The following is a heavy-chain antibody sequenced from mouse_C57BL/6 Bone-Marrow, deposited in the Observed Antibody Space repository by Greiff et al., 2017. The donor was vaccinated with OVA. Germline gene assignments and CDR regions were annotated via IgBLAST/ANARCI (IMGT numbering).Heavy chain of an antibody. D-gene: IGHD2-3*01. J-gene: IGHJ3*01. CDR3: ARGGYDGLFAY. CDR1: GYTFTDYY. Sequence: VQLQQSGPGLVQPGASVKISCKASGYTFTDYYMNWVQQSHGKSLEWIGDISPNNGGTSYTQKFKGRATLTVDNSSSTAYMELRSLTSEDSAVYYCARGGYDGLFAYWGQGTLVTVSA. V-gene: IGHV1-26*01. CDR2: ISPNNGGT.